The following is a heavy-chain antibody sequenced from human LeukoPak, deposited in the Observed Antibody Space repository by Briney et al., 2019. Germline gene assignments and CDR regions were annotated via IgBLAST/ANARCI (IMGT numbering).Heavy chain of an antibody. V-gene: IGHV4-59*08. CDR2: IYYSGST. CDR3: ARRPLVGATYFDY. D-gene: IGHD1-26*01. Sequence: SSETLSLTCTVSGGSISSYYWSWIRQPPGKGLEWIGYIYYSGSTNYNPSLKSRVTISVDTSKNQFSLKLSSVTAADTAVYYCARRPLVGATYFDYWGQGTLVTVSS. CDR1: GGSISSYY. J-gene: IGHJ4*02.